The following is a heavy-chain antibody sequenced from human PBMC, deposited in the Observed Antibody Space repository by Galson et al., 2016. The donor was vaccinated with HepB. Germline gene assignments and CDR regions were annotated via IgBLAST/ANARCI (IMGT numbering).Heavy chain of an antibody. CDR1: GFTFSSYA. D-gene: IGHD3-10*01. V-gene: IGHV3-30*04. Sequence: SLRLSCAASGFTFSSYAMHWVRQAPGKGLEWVAVISNDGSKKNSADSAKGRFPISRDNYKNTLYLQMNSLRAEDPAVYYCARVAKRANRLWFGELKGFDYWGQGTLVTVSS. J-gene: IGHJ4*02. CDR2: ISNDGSKK. CDR3: ARVAKRANRLWFGELKGFDY.